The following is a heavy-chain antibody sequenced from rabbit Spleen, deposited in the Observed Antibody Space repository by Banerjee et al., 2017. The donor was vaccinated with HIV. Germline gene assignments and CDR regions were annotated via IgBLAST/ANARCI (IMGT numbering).Heavy chain of an antibody. V-gene: IGHV1S45*01. CDR1: GFSFSNKAV. CDR2: INAVTGKA. J-gene: IGHJ6*01. CDR3: ARSTYGYADYGDLYYAAMDL. Sequence: QEQLVESGGGLVKPEGSLKLSCTASGFSFSNKAVMCWVRQAPGKGLEWIACINAVTGKAVYASWAKGRYTFSKTSSTTLTLQMTSLTAADTATYFCARSTYGYADYGDLYYAAMDLWGQGTLVTVS. D-gene: IGHD6-1*01.